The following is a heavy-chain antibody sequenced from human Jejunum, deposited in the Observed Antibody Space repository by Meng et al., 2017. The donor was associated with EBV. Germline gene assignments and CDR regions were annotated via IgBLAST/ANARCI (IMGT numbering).Heavy chain of an antibody. CDR3: AKTLGDFWSGGLDC. CDR2: SYFSGNT. CDR1: GGSISNSIYY. D-gene: IGHD3-3*01. V-gene: IGHV4-39*01. J-gene: IGHJ4*02. Sequence: RHRQESALGLVEPSETLARPCTVSGGSISNSIYYWGWIRQPPGTVLEWIGSSYFSGNTYYNPSLKSRVSVSVDTSKNQFSLKLTSVTAADTAVYYCAKTLGDFWSGGLDCWGQGTLVTVSS.